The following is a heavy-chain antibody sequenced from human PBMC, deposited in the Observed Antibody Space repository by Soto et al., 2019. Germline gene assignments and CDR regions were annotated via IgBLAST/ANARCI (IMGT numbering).Heavy chain of an antibody. CDR3: ARGSIAVAGT. CDR1: GGSISSYY. Sequence: SETLSLTCTVSGGSISSYYWSWIRQPPGMGLEWIGYIYYSGTTNYNPSLKSRVTISVDTSKNQFSLKLNSVTAADTAVYYCARGSIAVAGTWGQGTLVTVSS. J-gene: IGHJ4*02. D-gene: IGHD6-19*01. V-gene: IGHV4-59*01. CDR2: IYYSGTT.